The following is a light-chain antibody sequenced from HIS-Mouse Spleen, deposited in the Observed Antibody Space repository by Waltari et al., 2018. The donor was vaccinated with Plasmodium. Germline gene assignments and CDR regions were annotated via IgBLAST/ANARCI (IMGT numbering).Light chain of an antibody. CDR2: GAS. CDR3: QQYNNWSFT. V-gene: IGKV3-15*01. Sequence: EIVMTQSPATLSVSPGERATLSCRASQLVSSNLAWYQQKPGQAPRLLIYGASTRAPGIPARFSGSVSGTEFTLTISSLQSEDFAVYYCQQYNNWSFTFGPGTKVDIK. CDR1: QLVSSN. J-gene: IGKJ3*01.